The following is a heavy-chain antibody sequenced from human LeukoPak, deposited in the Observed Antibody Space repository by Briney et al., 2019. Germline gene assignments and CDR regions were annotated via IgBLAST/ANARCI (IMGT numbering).Heavy chain of an antibody. CDR2: ISSSSSYI. J-gene: IGHJ5*02. V-gene: IGHV3-21*01. CDR3: ASYERITMVRGVIPPPGNWFDP. Sequence: PGGSLRLSCAASGFTFSSYSMNWVRQAPGKGLEWVSSISSSSSYIYYADSVKGRFPISRDNAKNSLYLQMNSLRAEDTAVYYCASYERITMVRGVIPPPGNWFDPWGQGTLVTVSS. CDR1: GFTFSSYS. D-gene: IGHD3-10*01.